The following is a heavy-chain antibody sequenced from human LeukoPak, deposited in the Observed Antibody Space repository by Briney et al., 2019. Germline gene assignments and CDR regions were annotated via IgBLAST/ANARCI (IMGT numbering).Heavy chain of an antibody. CDR1: GGSISGYY. V-gene: IGHV4-59*01. CDR3: ARGGDDYVWGSSDY. CDR2: KYYGGST. D-gene: IGHD3-16*01. Sequence: SETLSLTCTVSGGSISGYYWGWIRQAPGKGLEWIGYKYYGGSTKYNPSLKSRVTISEDTSKNQISLKLTSVTAADTAVYYCARGGDDYVWGSSDYWGQGTLVTVSS. J-gene: IGHJ4*02.